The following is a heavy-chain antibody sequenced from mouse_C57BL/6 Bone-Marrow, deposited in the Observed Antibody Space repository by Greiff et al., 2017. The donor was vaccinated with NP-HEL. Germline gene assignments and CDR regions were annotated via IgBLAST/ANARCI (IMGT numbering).Heavy chain of an antibody. V-gene: IGHV1-50*01. CDR2: IDPSDSYT. Sequence: VQLQQSGAELVKPGASVKLSCKASGYTFTSYWMQWVKQRPGQGLEWIGEIDPSDSYTNYNQKFKGKATLTVDTSSSTAYMQLSSLTSEDSAVYYCARNGDYWGQGTTLTVSS. CDR3: ARNGDY. J-gene: IGHJ2*01. CDR1: GYTFTSYW.